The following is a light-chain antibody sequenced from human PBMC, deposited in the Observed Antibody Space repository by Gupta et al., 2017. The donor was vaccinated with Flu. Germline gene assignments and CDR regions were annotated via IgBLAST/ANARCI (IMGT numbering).Light chain of an antibody. Sequence: RTDGGDYMYGSWYQHHPGTTPKLNSNEVTNRPSGVSVRFFGSRSGNTASLTISERQDDDEADYYCRSYTSSNTVVFGGGTKLTVL. CDR1: RTDGGDYMY. CDR3: RSYTSSNTVV. J-gene: IGLJ3*02. CDR2: EVT. V-gene: IGLV2-14*01.